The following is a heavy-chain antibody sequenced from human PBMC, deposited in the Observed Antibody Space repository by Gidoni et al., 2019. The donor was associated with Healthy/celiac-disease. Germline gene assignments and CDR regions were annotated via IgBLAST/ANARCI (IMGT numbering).Heavy chain of an antibody. CDR3: AKCKYSSSAIPEKYYYYFYVMDV. V-gene: IGHV3-23*01. CDR2: ISGSGGRS. CDR1: GFAVTRYA. J-gene: IGHJ6*02. Sequence: EVQLLESGGGLVQPGGSLRLHCAASGFAVTRYALSWVRQAPGKVLEWAEAISGSGGRSYYAYSVNGRFTYSRDNSKTTLYLQMNSLRAEDTAVYYCAKCKYSSSAIPEKYYYYFYVMDVWGQGTTVTVSS. D-gene: IGHD6-6*01.